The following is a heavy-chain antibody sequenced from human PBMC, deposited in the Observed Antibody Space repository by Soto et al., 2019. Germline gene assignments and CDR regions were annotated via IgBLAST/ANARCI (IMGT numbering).Heavy chain of an antibody. CDR1: GGTFSSYA. V-gene: IGHV1-69*01. CDR3: ARERGAGGSGWYNWFDP. CDR2: IIPIFGTA. D-gene: IGHD6-19*01. J-gene: IGHJ5*02. Sequence: QVQLVQSGAEVKKPGSSVKVSCKASGGTFSSYAISWVRQAPGQGLEWMGGIIPIFGTANYAQKFQGRVTITADESTSTAYMELSSLRSEDTAVYYCARERGAGGSGWYNWFDPWGQGTLVTVSS.